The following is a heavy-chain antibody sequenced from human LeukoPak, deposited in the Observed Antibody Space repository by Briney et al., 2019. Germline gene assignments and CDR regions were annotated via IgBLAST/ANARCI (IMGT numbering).Heavy chain of an antibody. V-gene: IGHV3-33*08. Sequence: GGSLRLSCAASGFTFSSYGMHWVRQAPGKGLEWVALIWYDGNNKYYADSVKGRFTISRDNSKNTLYLQLNSLRAEDTAVHYCARQHCSGGDCYFFDWGQGTLVTVSS. D-gene: IGHD2-15*01. J-gene: IGHJ4*02. CDR2: IWYDGNNK. CDR3: ARQHCSGGDCYFFD. CDR1: GFTFSSYG.